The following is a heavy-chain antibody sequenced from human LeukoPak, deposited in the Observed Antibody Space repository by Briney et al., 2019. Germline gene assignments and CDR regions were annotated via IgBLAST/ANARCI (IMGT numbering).Heavy chain of an antibody. J-gene: IGHJ4*02. V-gene: IGHV1-8*01. Sequence: ASVKVSCKASGYTFTSYDINWVRQATGQGLEWMGRMNPNSGNTGYAQKFQGRVTMTRNTTISTAYMELSSLRSDDTAVYYCARGLNYYDSSGYDYWGQGTLVTVSS. CDR3: ARGLNYYDSSGYDY. CDR2: MNPNSGNT. CDR1: GYTFTSYD. D-gene: IGHD3-22*01.